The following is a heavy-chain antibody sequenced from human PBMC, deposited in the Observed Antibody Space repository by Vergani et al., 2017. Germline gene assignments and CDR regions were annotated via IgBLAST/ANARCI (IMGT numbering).Heavy chain of an antibody. CDR2: INPSGGST. CDR3: ARDRGTYYDDSSGDYYSLNDAFDI. D-gene: IGHD3-22*01. CDR1: GYTFTSYY. J-gene: IGHJ3*02. Sequence: QVQLVQSGAEVKKPGASVKVSCKASGYTFTSYYMHWVRQAPGQGLEWMGIINPSGGSTSYAQKFQGRVTMTRDTSTSTVYMELSSLRSEDTAVYYCARDRGTYYDDSSGDYYSLNDAFDIWGQGTMVTVSS. V-gene: IGHV1-46*03.